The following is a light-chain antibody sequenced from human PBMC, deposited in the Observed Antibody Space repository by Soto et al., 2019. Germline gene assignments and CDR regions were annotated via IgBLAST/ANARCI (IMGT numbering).Light chain of an antibody. CDR1: QGIGSD. CDR2: AAS. Sequence: DIQMTQSPSSLSASVGDRVTITCRASQGIGSDLGWYQQKPGKAPKRLIYAASSLQSGVPSRFSGSVSGTEFTLTIRSLQPEDFATYSCLQHNSYPPTFGGGTKVELK. V-gene: IGKV1-17*01. J-gene: IGKJ4*01. CDR3: LQHNSYPPT.